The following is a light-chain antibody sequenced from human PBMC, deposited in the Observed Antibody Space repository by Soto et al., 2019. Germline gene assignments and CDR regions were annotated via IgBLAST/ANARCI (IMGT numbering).Light chain of an antibody. J-gene: IGLJ3*02. CDR3: SSYTSSNTVV. CDR1: SSDVDGYNY. CDR2: DVN. Sequence: QSALTQPASVSGSPGQSISISCTGTSSDVDGYNYVCWYQQHPGKAPKLIIYDVNNRPSGVSNRFSGSKSGNTASLSISGLQAEDEADYYCSSYTSSNTVVFGGGTKLTVL. V-gene: IGLV2-14*01.